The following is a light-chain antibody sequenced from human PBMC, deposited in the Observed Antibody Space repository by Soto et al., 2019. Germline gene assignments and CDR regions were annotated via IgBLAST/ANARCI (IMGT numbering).Light chain of an antibody. CDR1: QSISTW. Sequence: DIQMTQSPSTLSASVGDRVTITCRASQSISTWLAWYQQKPGKAPNLLIYKASSLQRGAPSRFSGSGSGTEFTLTISSLQPDDFATYYCQHYNTYSWTFGQGTKVEIK. CDR3: QHYNTYSWT. V-gene: IGKV1-5*03. J-gene: IGKJ1*01. CDR2: KAS.